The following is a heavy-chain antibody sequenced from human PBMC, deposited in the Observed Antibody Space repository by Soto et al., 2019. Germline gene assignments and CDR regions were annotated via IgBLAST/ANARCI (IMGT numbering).Heavy chain of an antibody. J-gene: IGHJ4*02. CDR3: ARDLLGVAAARSSLNYFDY. CDR1: GYTLTSYA. Sequence: ASVKVSCKTSGYTLTSYAVHWVRQAPGQRLEWMGWINAGSGNTKYSQKFQGRVTITRDTSASTAYMELSSLRSEDTAVYYCARDLLGVAAARSSLNYFDYWGQGTLVTVSS. V-gene: IGHV1-3*01. D-gene: IGHD6-25*01. CDR2: INAGSGNT.